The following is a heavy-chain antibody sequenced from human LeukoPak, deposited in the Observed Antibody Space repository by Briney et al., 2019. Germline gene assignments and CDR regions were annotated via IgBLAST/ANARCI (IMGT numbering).Heavy chain of an antibody. V-gene: IGHV3-53*01. CDR1: GFIVSYNY. CDR2: IYSTGST. Sequence: PGGSLRLSCAASGFIVSYNYMSWVRQAPGKGLEWVSVIYSTGSTHYADSVKGRFTISRDNSKNTLYLQMNSLRAEDTAVYYCAKGSYGDWGQGTLVTVSS. J-gene: IGHJ4*02. CDR3: AKGSYGD. D-gene: IGHD4-17*01.